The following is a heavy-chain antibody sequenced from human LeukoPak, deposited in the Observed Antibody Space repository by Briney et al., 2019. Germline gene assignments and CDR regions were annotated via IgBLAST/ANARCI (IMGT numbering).Heavy chain of an antibody. CDR3: ARAVVPAAIVWFDP. V-gene: IGHV1-2*02. D-gene: IGHD2-2*01. J-gene: IGHJ5*02. Sequence: GASVKVSCKASGYTFTGYYMHWVRQAPGQGLEWMGWINPNSGGTNYAQKFQGRVTMTRDTSISTAYMELSRLRSDDTAVYYCARAVVPAAIVWFDPWGQGTLVTVSS. CDR1: GYTFTGYY. CDR2: INPNSGGT.